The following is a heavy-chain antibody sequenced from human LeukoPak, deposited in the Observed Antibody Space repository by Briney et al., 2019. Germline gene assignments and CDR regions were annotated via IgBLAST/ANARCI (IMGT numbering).Heavy chain of an antibody. CDR1: GGSISSGGYY. Sequence: SETLSLTCTVSGGSISSGGYYWSWIRQPPGKGLEWIGYIYHSGSTYYNPSLKSRVTISVDTSKNQFSLKLSSVTAADTAVYYCARNPAMVRGVIDAFDIWGQGTMVTVSS. V-gene: IGHV4-30-2*01. D-gene: IGHD3-10*01. CDR3: ARNPAMVRGVIDAFDI. J-gene: IGHJ3*02. CDR2: IYHSGST.